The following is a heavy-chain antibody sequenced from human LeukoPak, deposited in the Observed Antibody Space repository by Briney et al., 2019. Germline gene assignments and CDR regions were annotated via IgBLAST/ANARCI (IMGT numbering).Heavy chain of an antibody. CDR3: ARGYDWVYDFWSGYYPQGVDY. J-gene: IGHJ4*02. D-gene: IGHD3-3*01. V-gene: IGHV7-4-1*02. CDR2: ISTNTVNP. Sequence: ASVKVSCKASGYTFINYDITWVRQAPGQGLEWMGWISTNTVNPTYAQGFTGRFVFSLDTSVSTAYLQISSLKAEDTAVYYCARGYDWVYDFWSGYYPQGVDYWGQGTLVTVSS. CDR1: GYTFINYD.